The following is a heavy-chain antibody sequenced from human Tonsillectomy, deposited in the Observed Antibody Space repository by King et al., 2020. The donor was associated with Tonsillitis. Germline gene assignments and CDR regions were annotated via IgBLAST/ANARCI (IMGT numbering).Heavy chain of an antibody. CDR1: GYSFTSYW. V-gene: IGHV5-51*01. J-gene: IGHJ3*02. CDR2: IYPGDSDT. Sequence: QLVQSGAEVKKPGESLKISCKGSGYSFTSYWIGWVRQMPGKGLEWMGIIYPGDSDTRYCPSFQGQVTISADKSISTAYLQWSSLKASDTAMYYCATQTYYDSSGSAFDIWGQGTMVTVSS. CDR3: ATQTYYDSSGSAFDI. D-gene: IGHD3-22*01.